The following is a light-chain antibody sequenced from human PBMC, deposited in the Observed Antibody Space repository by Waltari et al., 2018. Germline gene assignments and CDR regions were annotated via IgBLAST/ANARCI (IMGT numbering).Light chain of an antibody. J-gene: IGKJ1*01. CDR2: KSS. CDR3: QQYKSFPWT. V-gene: IGKV1-5*03. Sequence: DIQMTQSPSTLSASVGDRVTITCRASQSINSWLAWSKHKPCKVPKLLIYKSSTLESGGPSRFSGSGSGTEFTLTISSLQPDDFAAYHCQQYKSFPWTFGQGTKVEIK. CDR1: QSINSW.